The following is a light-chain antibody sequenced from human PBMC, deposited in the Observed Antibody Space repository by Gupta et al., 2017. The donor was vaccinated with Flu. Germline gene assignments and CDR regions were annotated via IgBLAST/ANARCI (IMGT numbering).Light chain of an antibody. J-gene: IGKJ5*01. V-gene: IGKV3-11*01. CDR1: RSVDSH. CDR3: QQRGGWPPI. CDR2: DAS. Sequence: EIVLTQSPVTLSLSPGERATLSCRASRSVDSHLAWYQQKPGQSPSLLIYDASNRAPGVPTRFSGSGSGTDFSLTINSLEPEDFAIYYCQQRGGWPPIFGQGTRLEI.